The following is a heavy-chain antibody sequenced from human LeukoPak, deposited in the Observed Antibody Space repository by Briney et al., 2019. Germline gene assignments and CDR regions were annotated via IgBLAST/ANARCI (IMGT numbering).Heavy chain of an antibody. D-gene: IGHD3-3*01. Sequence: GASVKVSCKASGFTFTSSAVQWVRQARGQRLEWIGWIVVGSGNTNYAQKFQERVTITRDMSTSTAYMELSSLRSEDTAVYYCAADDFWSAHRYPRVDVWGKGTTVTVSS. CDR3: AADDFWSAHRYPRVDV. CDR1: GFTFTSSA. CDR2: IVVGSGNT. V-gene: IGHV1-58*01. J-gene: IGHJ6*04.